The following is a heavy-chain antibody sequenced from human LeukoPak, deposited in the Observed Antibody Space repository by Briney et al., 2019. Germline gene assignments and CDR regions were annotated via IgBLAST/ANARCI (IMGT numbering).Heavy chain of an antibody. CDR2: ISSSDSTI. J-gene: IGHJ4*02. CDR3: AKDGGGTDFDY. Sequence: GGSLGLSCAASGFXFNSYEINWVRQAPGKGLEWVSYISSSDSTIYEDSVKGRFTISRDNSKDPLYLQMNSLRAEDTAIYYCAKDGGGTDFDYWGQGTLVTVSS. D-gene: IGHD1-26*01. CDR1: GFXFNSYE. V-gene: IGHV3-48*03.